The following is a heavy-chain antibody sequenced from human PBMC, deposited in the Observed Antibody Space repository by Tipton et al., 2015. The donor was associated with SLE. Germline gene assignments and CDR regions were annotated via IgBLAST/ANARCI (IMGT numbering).Heavy chain of an antibody. CDR3: ARDSVSGSGFDY. CDR2: ISSSSSYI. D-gene: IGHD3-16*01. J-gene: IGHJ4*02. V-gene: IGHV3-21*01. CDR1: GFTFSSYS. Sequence: SLRLSCAASGFTFSSYSMDWVRQAPGKGLEWVSSISSSSSYIYYADSVKGRFTISRDNAKNSLYLQMNSLRAEDTAVYYCARDSVSGSGFDYWGQGTLVTVSS.